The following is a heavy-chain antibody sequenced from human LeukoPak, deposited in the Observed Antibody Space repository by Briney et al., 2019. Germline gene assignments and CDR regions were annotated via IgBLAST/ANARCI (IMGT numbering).Heavy chain of an antibody. D-gene: IGHD4-17*01. CDR1: GGSFSSSSYY. CDR3: ARLLYDGDYL. V-gene: IGHV4-39*01. Sequence: PSETLSLTCTVSGGSFSSSSYYWGWIRQPPGKGLEWIGSIYYSGSTYYNPSLKSRVTISVDTSKNQFSLKLSSVTAADTAVYYCARLLYDGDYLWGQGTLVTVSS. CDR2: IYYSGST. J-gene: IGHJ5*02.